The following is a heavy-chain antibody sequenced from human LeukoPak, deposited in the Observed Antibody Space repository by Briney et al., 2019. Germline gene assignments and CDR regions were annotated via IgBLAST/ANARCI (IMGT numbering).Heavy chain of an antibody. CDR3: ARGPPNGHDDSSGYYVPACFDN. CDR2: IYYSGSI. D-gene: IGHD3-22*01. CDR1: GASISGSGYY. J-gene: IGHJ4*02. V-gene: IGHV4-39*07. Sequence: SETLSLTCAVSGASISGSGYYLGWIRQPPGKGLEWIGSIYYSGSIYYNPSLKSRVTISLDTSKNQFSLKLSSVTAADTAVYYCARGPPNGHDDSSGYYVPACFDNWGQGTQVTVSS.